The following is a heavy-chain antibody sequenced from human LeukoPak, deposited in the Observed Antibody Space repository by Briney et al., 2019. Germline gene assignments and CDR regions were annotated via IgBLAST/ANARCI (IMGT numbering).Heavy chain of an antibody. CDR3: ARHSSGWEPFFDY. Sequence: PGGSLRLSCAASGFTFSDYYINWIRQAPGKGLEWVSYISSGGSTIYYADSVKGRFTISRDNAKNSLYLQMNSLRAEDTAVYYCARHSSGWEPFFDYWGQGTLVTVSS. D-gene: IGHD6-19*01. CDR2: ISSGGSTI. CDR1: GFTFSDYY. V-gene: IGHV3-11*01. J-gene: IGHJ4*02.